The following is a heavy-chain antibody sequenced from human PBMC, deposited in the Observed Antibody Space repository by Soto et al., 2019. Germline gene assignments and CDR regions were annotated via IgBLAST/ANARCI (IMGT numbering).Heavy chain of an antibody. D-gene: IGHD1-1*01. V-gene: IGHV3-74*01. Sequence: GGSLRLSCAASGFTFSSYWMHWVRQAPGKGLVWVSRINSDGSSTSYADSVKGRFTISRDNAKNTLYLQMNSLRAEDTAVYYCARDSTQDLTGVLYYDYGMDVWGQGTTVTVSS. CDR2: INSDGSST. CDR1: GFTFSSYW. CDR3: ARDSTQDLTGVLYYDYGMDV. J-gene: IGHJ6*02.